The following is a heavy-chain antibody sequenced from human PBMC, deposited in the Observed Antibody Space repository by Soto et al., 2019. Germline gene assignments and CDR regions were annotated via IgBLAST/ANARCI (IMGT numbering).Heavy chain of an antibody. V-gene: IGHV4-61*01. D-gene: IGHD6-13*01. CDR2: IYYSGST. CDR3: ARAKAPLYSSSWYWFDP. Sequence: SSETLSLTCTVSGGSVSSGSYYWSWIRQPPGKGLEWIGYIYYSGSTNYNPSLKSRVTISVDTSKNQFSLKLGSVTAADTAVYYCARAKAPLYSSSWYWFDPWGQGTLVTVSS. CDR1: GGSVSSGSYY. J-gene: IGHJ5*02.